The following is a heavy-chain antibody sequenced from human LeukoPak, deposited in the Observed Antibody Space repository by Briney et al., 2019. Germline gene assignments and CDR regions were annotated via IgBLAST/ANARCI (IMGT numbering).Heavy chain of an antibody. CDR3: TRRDKYNSPFDY. CDR2: IYPGDSDT. D-gene: IGHD5-24*01. V-gene: IGHV5-51*01. J-gene: IGHJ4*02. Sequence: GESLKISCKGSGYSFTTYWISWVRQMPGKGLELMGIIYPGDSDTRYSPSFQGQVTISADKSTSTAYLQWSSLKASDTAMYYCTRRDKYNSPFDYWGQGTLVTVSS. CDR1: GYSFTTYW.